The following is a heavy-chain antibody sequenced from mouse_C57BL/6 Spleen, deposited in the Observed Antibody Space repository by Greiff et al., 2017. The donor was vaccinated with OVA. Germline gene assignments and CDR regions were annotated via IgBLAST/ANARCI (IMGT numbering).Heavy chain of an antibody. V-gene: IGHV1-80*01. CDR1: GYAFSSYW. J-gene: IGHJ4*01. CDR2: IYPGDGDT. CDR3: ARFASGDAMDY. Sequence: QVHVKQSGAELVKPGASVKISCKASGYAFSSYWMNWVKQRPGKGLEWIGQIYPGDGDTNYNGKFKGKATLTADKSSSTAYMQLSSLTSEDSAVYFCARFASGDAMDYWGQGTSVTVSS.